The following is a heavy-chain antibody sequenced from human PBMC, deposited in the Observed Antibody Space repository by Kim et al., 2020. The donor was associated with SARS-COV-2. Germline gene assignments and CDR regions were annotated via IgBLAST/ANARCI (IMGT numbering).Heavy chain of an antibody. CDR3: ARVHLPDYCSSTSCYLFWFDP. D-gene: IGHD2-2*01. J-gene: IGHJ5*02. CDR2: IYYSGST. CDR1: GGSISSYY. Sequence: SETLSLTCTVSGGSISSYYWSWIRQPPGKGLEWIGYIYYSGSTNYNPSLKSRVTISVDTSKNQFSLKLSSVTAADTAVYYCARVHLPDYCSSTSCYLFWFDPWGQGTLVTVSS. V-gene: IGHV4-59*01.